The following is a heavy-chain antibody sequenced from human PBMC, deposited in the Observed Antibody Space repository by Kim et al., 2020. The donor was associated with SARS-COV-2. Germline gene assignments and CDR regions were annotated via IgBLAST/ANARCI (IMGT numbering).Heavy chain of an antibody. V-gene: IGHV4-59*13. J-gene: IGHJ6*02. CDR1: GGSISSYY. CDR3: ARFFRRGMDV. D-gene: IGHD3-3*01. Sequence: SETLSLTCTVSGGSISSYYWSWIRQPPGKGLEWIGYIYYSGSTNYNPSLKSRVTISVDTSKNQFSLKLSSVTAADTAVYYCARFFRRGMDVWGQGTTVTV. CDR2: IYYSGST.